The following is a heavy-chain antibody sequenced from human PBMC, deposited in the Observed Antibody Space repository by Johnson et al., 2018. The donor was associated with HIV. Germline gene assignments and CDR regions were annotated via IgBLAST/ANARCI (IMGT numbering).Heavy chain of an antibody. CDR1: GFTFSNYA. CDR3: AKDQYGQWLAHAFDI. J-gene: IGHJ3*02. V-gene: IGHV3-30*04. D-gene: IGHD6-19*01. CDR2: ISYDGTDK. Sequence: QVQLVESGGGVVQPGRSLRLSCAASGFTFSNYAMHRVRQAPGRGLEWVAVISYDGTDKYYADSVRGRFTISRDNSKNTLYRQMNSLRAEDTAVYYCAKDQYGQWLAHAFDIWGQGTMVTVSS.